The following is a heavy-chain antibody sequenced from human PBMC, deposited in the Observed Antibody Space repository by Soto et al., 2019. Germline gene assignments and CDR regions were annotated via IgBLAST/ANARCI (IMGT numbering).Heavy chain of an antibody. CDR1: GFTFSAYA. CDR3: AKLAGRLRVGWSLDF. D-gene: IGHD2-15*01. Sequence: EVQLLESGGGLVQPGGSLRLSCAASGFTFSAYAMGWVRQAPGKGLEWVSSIHGGGGATHYADSVKGRFTISRDDSKNTLYSQMNSLRAEDTAVYYCAKLAGRLRVGWSLDFWGRGTLVTVSS. V-gene: IGHV3-23*01. CDR2: IHGGGGAT. J-gene: IGHJ2*01.